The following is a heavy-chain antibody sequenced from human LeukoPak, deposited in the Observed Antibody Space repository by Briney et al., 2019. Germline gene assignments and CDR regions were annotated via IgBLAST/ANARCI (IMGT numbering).Heavy chain of an antibody. D-gene: IGHD3-10*01. J-gene: IGHJ5*02. CDR3: ARGPDSGSHFAWFDP. CDR1: GGSFSGFY. CDR2: INHSEST. V-gene: IGHV4-34*01. Sequence: QPSETLSLTCAVYGGSFSGFYWSWVRQPPGKGLEWIGEINHSESTHYNPSFNSRVTILVDTSRNQFSLKLTSVTAADTAVYYCARGPDSGSHFAWFDPWGQGTLVTVSS.